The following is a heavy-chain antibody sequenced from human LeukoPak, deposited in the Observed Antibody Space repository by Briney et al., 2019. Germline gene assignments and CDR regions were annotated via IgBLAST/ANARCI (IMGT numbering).Heavy chain of an antibody. CDR3: AREGGGYNNRGFDY. CDR2: ISGSGGNT. D-gene: IGHD5-24*01. J-gene: IGHJ4*02. CDR1: GFTFSNYG. V-gene: IGHV3-23*01. Sequence: GGSLRLSCAASGFTFSNYGMSWVRQAPGKGLEWVSTISGSGGNTYDADSVKGRFTISRDNSKNTLYLQMNSLRAEDTAVYYCAREGGGYNNRGFDYWGQGTLVTVSS.